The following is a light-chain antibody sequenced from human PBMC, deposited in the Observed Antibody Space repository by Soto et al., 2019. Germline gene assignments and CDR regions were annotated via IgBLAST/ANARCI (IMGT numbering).Light chain of an antibody. CDR1: QSVSSN. CDR3: QQYNSWPLT. Sequence: EIVMTQSPATLSVSPGERATLSCRASQSVSSNLAWYQQRPGQAPRLLIYGASTRATGIPARFSGSGSGTEFTLTISSLQSEDFAVYYCQQYNSWPLTFGGGTRWRSN. J-gene: IGKJ4*01. CDR2: GAS. V-gene: IGKV3-15*01.